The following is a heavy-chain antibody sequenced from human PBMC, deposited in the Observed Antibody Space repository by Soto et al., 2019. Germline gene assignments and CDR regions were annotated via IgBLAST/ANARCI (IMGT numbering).Heavy chain of an antibody. Sequence: PGGSLRLSCVASGCTFGSHAMGWVRQAPGKGLDWVSAISGSGGDTFYADAVKGRFTISRDNSKNTLYLQMNSLRAEDTAVYYCARDLTGDGYFFDYWGQGTLVTVSS. J-gene: IGHJ4*02. D-gene: IGHD3-9*01. CDR1: GCTFGSHA. V-gene: IGHV3-23*01. CDR3: ARDLTGDGYFFDY. CDR2: ISGSGGDT.